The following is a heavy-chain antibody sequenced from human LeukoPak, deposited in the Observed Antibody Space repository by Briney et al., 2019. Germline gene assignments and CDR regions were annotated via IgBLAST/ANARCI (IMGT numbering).Heavy chain of an antibody. D-gene: IGHD6-6*01. CDR2: IYYSGST. CDR3: AREEYSWFDP. Sequence: SETLSLTCTVSGGSISSSSYYWGWIRQPPGKGLEWIGSIYYSGSTYYNPSLKSRVTISVDTSKNQFSLKLSSVTAADMAVYYCAREEYSWFDPWGQGTLVTVSS. J-gene: IGHJ5*02. V-gene: IGHV4-39*07. CDR1: GGSISSSSYY.